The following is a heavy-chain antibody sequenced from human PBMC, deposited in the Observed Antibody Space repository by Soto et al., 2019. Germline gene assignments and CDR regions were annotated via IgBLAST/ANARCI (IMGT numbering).Heavy chain of an antibody. J-gene: IGHJ3*02. Sequence: PSETLSLTCSVSGVSIGRHFWGWIRQAPGKGPELVGYIYHTVNTNYNPALKSRVTISMDTSENQLSLQLSSVTAADTAVYYCARLQYTVVTALDIWGQGTMVTVSS. CDR1: GVSIGRHF. CDR3: ARLQYTVVTALDI. V-gene: IGHV4-59*11. D-gene: IGHD2-15*01. CDR2: IYHTVNT.